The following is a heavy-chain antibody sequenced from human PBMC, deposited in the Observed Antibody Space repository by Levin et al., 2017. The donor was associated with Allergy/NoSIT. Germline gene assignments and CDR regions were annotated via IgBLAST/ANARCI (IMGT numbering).Heavy chain of an antibody. J-gene: IGHJ4*02. CDR2: ISGSGGGT. V-gene: IGHV3-23*01. CDR1: GFAFSSYA. CDR3: AKGGYYSDNSGYYQVAKTLDC. Sequence: GGSLRLSCAASGFAFSSYAMNWVRQAPGKGLEWVSGISGSGGGTYYADSVQGRFTISRANSKNTLYLQMNSLRAEDTAVYFCAKGGYYSDNSGYYQVAKTLDCWGQGTLLTVSS. D-gene: IGHD3-22*01.